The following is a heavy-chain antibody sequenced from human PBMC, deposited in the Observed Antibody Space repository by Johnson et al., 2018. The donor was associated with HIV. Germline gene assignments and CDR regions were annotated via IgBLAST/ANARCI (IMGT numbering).Heavy chain of an antibody. CDR3: AKARTGVHYRWGAFDI. CDR2: ISGSGGST. D-gene: IGHD7-27*01. J-gene: IGHJ3*02. Sequence: VQLVESGGGLVQPGGSLRLSCAASGFTFSSYAMSWVRQAPGKGLEWVSAISGSGGSTYYADSVQGRFTLSRDNSKNTLYLQMNSLRVEDTAVYYCAKARTGVHYRWGAFDIWGQGTMVTVSS. V-gene: IGHV3-23*04. CDR1: GFTFSSYA.